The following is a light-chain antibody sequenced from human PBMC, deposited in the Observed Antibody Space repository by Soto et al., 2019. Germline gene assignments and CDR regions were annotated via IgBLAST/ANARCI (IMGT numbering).Light chain of an antibody. CDR3: QSYDNSLSGYWV. Sequence: QSVLTQPPSVSGAPGQRVTISCTGSSSNIGADYDVHWYQQFLGAAPRVVIYANSNRPSGVPGRFSGSKSGSSASLAITGLQAEDEAEYYCQSYDNSLSGYWVFGGGTQLTVL. J-gene: IGLJ3*02. CDR1: SSNIGADYD. CDR2: ANS. V-gene: IGLV1-40*01.